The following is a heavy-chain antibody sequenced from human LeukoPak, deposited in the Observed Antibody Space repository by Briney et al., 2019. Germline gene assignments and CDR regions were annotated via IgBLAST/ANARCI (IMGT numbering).Heavy chain of an antibody. CDR2: ISPDDKST. V-gene: IGHV3-74*01. CDR3: AKGYYDSNGNFYYFDF. J-gene: IGHJ4*02. D-gene: IGHD3-22*01. Sequence: QPGGSLRLSCVASGFTLSQNWLHWVRQAPGKGLVWVSRISPDDKSTSYADSVKGRFTISRDDAKKTLYLQMNSLRAEDTAVYYCAKGYYDSNGNFYYFDFWGQGTLVTVSS. CDR1: GFTLSQNW.